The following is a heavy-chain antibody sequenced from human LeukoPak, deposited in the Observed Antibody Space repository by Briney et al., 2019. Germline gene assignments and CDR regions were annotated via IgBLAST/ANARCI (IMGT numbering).Heavy chain of an antibody. CDR3: ATDWSGNWNYGAFDI. Sequence: ASVNVSCKVSGYTLTELSMHWVRQPPGKGLEGMGGFHPEDGETIYAQKFQGRVTMTEGTSTDTAYMEMSRLRSGDTAVYYCATDWSGNWNYGAFDIWGQGTMVTVSS. V-gene: IGHV1-24*01. J-gene: IGHJ3*02. CDR2: FHPEDGET. D-gene: IGHD1-7*01. CDR1: GYTLTELS.